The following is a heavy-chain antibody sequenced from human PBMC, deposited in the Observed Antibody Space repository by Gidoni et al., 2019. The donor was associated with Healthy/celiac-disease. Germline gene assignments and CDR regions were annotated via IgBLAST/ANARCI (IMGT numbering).Heavy chain of an antibody. D-gene: IGHD4-17*01. Sequence: VQLVESGGGVVQPGRSLRLSCAASGFTFSSYAMQWVRQAPGKGLEWVAVILYEGSNKYYADSVKGRFTISRDNSKNTRYLQMNSRRAEDTAVYYCARDRGHYGDYYYGMDVWGQGTTVTVSS. CDR1: GFTFSSYA. J-gene: IGHJ6*02. V-gene: IGHV3-30-3*01. CDR3: ARDRGHYGDYYYGMDV. CDR2: ILYEGSNK.